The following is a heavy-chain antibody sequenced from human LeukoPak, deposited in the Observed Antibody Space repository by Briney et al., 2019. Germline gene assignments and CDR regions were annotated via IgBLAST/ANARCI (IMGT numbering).Heavy chain of an antibody. J-gene: IGHJ6*02. CDR3: ARNYGDYGSYPGRYGMDV. V-gene: IGHV3-21*01. D-gene: IGHD4-17*01. CDR2: ISSSSTYI. CDR1: GFTFSGYS. Sequence: PGGPLRLSCAASGFTFSGYSMNWVRQAPGKGLEWVSCISSSSTYIYYADSLKGRFTISRDNAKNTPYLQLNSLRAEDTAAYYCARNYGDYGSYPGRYGMDVWGQGTTVTVSS.